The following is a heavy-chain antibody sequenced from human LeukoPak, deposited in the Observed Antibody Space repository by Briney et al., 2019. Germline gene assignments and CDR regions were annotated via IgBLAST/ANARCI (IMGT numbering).Heavy chain of an antibody. D-gene: IGHD3-9*01. Sequence: GGSLRLSWAASGFTFSSYAMHWVRQAPGKGLEWVAVISYDGSNKYYADSVKGRLTISRDDAKNSPYLQMNSLRAEDKAIYYCAKVPRQHDNWFDPWGQGTLVTVSS. CDR2: ISYDGSNK. CDR3: AKVPRQHDNWFDP. V-gene: IGHV3-30-3*01. J-gene: IGHJ5*02. CDR1: GFTFSSYA.